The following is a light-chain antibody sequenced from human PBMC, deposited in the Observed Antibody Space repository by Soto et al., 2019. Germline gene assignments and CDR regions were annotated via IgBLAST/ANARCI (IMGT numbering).Light chain of an antibody. CDR3: SSYTGSGTDV. J-gene: IGLJ1*01. CDR2: DVS. CDR1: SSDVGGYNF. V-gene: IGLV2-14*01. Sequence: QSALTQPASVSGSPGQSITISCTGTSSDVGGYNFVSWYQQYPGKAPKLMIFDVSNRPSGVSDRFSGSKSGDTASLTISGLQAEDEADYYCSSYTGSGTDVFGTGTKVTVL.